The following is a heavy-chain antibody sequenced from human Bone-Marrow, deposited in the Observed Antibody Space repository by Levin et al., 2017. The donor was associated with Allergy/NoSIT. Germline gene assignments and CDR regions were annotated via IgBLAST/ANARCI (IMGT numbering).Heavy chain of an antibody. CDR3: AKDIFPGASGWNFDY. Sequence: GGSLRLSCAASGFTFSSYGMHWVRQAPGKGLEWVAVLSYDGSNKYYADSVKGRFTISRDNSKNTLYLQMNSLRAEDTAVYYCAKDIFPGASGWNFDYWGQGTLVTVSS. J-gene: IGHJ4*02. CDR1: GFTFSSYG. CDR2: LSYDGSNK. D-gene: IGHD3-9*01. V-gene: IGHV3-30*18.